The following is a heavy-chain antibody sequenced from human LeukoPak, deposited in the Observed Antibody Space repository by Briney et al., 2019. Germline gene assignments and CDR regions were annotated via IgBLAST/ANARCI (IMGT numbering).Heavy chain of an antibody. V-gene: IGHV4-61*10. CDR3: ARAKGNSNYSYYYMDV. D-gene: IGHD4-11*01. Sequence: PSQTLSLTCTVSGGSISSGSYYWSWIRQPAGKGLEWIGYIYYTGSTNYSPSLKSRVTISVDTSKNQFSLKLSSVIAADTALYYCARAKGNSNYSYYYMDVRGKRTTVTVSS. CDR1: GGSISSGSYY. J-gene: IGHJ6*03. CDR2: IYYTGST.